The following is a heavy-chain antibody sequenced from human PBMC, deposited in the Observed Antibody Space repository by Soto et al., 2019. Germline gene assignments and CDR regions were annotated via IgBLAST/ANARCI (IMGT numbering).Heavy chain of an antibody. CDR3: ARESAYYYDSSGYYYDY. CDR2: ISAYNGNT. J-gene: IGHJ4*02. D-gene: IGHD3-22*01. Sequence: ASVKVSCKASGYTFTSYGISWVRQAPGQGLEWMGWISAYNGNTNYAQKLQGRVTMTTDTSTSTAYMELRSLGSDDTAVYYCARESAYYYDSSGYYYDYWGQGTLVTVSS. CDR1: GYTFTSYG. V-gene: IGHV1-18*01.